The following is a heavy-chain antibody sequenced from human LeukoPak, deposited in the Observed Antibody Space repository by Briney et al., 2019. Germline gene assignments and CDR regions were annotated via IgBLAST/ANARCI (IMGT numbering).Heavy chain of an antibody. Sequence: SETLSLTCAVYGGSFSGYYWSWIRQPPGKGLESIGEINHSGSNNYNPSLMTRVTISVDTSKNQCSLKLSSVTAADTAVYYCARVAGRRDIVVVPAAIRYYFDYWGQGTLVTVSS. CDR1: GGSFSGYY. CDR3: ARVAGRRDIVVVPAAIRYYFDY. D-gene: IGHD2-2*01. CDR2: INHSGSN. J-gene: IGHJ4*02. V-gene: IGHV4-34*01.